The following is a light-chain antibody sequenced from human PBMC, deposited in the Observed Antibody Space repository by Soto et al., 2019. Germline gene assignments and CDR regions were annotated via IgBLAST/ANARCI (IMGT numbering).Light chain of an antibody. CDR2: DTS. V-gene: IGKV3-15*01. CDR1: QGIGDT. CDR3: KRYNDWPRT. J-gene: IGKJ4*01. Sequence: EVVMTQSPATLSVSPGEGATLPCRASQGIGDTLAWYQHKPGQTPRLLIYDTSTRATGVPARFSGSRSGTEFTLTINCLHSEDFAVYYCKRYNDWPRTCGRGTKVESK.